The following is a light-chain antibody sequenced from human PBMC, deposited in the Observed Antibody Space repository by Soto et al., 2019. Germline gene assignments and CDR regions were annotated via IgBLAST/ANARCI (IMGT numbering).Light chain of an antibody. CDR1: SGFVGSFSL. Sequence: QSALTQPASVSGSPGQSITISCTGHSGFVGSFSLVSWYQQHPGKAPKVMISEGHRRPSGVFVRFSGSTSIYTASLTISGLQADDEAEYYCCLYVGATTYVFGTGTKVTVL. CDR3: CLYVGATTYV. V-gene: IGLV2-23*01. J-gene: IGLJ1*01. CDR2: EGH.